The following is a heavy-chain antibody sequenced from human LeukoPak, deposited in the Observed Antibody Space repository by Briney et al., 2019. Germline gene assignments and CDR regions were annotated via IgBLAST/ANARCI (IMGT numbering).Heavy chain of an antibody. Sequence: GGSLRLSCAASGFTVSSNYMSWVRQAPGKGLEWVSVIYSGGSTYYADSVKGRFTISRDNSKNTLYLQMNSLRAEDTAVYYRAREYCSGGSCYTDYWGQGTLVTVSS. D-gene: IGHD2-15*01. J-gene: IGHJ4*02. CDR2: IYSGGST. V-gene: IGHV3-66*01. CDR1: GFTVSSNY. CDR3: AREYCSGGSCYTDY.